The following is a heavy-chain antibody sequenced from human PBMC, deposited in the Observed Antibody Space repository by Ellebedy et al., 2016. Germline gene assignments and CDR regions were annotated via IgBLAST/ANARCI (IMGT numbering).Heavy chain of an antibody. CDR3: ARPLSIAARPDAFDI. CDR2: IYSGGST. V-gene: IGHV3-53*01. J-gene: IGHJ3*02. CDR1: GFTVSSNY. D-gene: IGHD6-6*01. Sequence: GESLKISCAASGFTVSSNYMSWVRQAPGKGLEWVSVIYSGGSTYYADSVKGRFTISRDNSKNTLYLQMNSLRAEDTAVYYCARPLSIAARPDAFDIWGQGTMVTVSS.